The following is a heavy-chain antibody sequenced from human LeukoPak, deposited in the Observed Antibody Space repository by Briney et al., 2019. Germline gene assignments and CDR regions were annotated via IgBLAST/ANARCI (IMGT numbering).Heavy chain of an antibody. V-gene: IGHV3-66*01. D-gene: IGHD3-16*01. J-gene: IGHJ3*02. Sequence: AGSPIHSSAASGLTVCSNYMSGVGQAPAEEVEWGSVIYSGGSTYCADFENGIFTISRDNSKNTLYHQLNSLRAEDTAVYYCARDRGSGRMITFGDSFDIWGQGTMGNGSS. CDR3: ARDRGSGRMITFGDSFDI. CDR1: GLTVCSNY. CDR2: IYSGGST.